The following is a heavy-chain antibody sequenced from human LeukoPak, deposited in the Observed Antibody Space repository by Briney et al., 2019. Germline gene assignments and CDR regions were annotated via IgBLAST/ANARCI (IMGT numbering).Heavy chain of an antibody. D-gene: IGHD1-26*01. CDR2: INHSGST. V-gene: IGHV4-34*01. Sequence: SETLSLTCAVYGGSFSGYYWSWIRQPPGKGLEWIGEINHSGSTNYNPSLKSRVTISVDTSKNQYSLKLSSVTAADTAVYYCARRSGSYYRDWGQGTLVTVSS. J-gene: IGHJ4*02. CDR3: ARRSGSYYRD. CDR1: GGSFSGYY.